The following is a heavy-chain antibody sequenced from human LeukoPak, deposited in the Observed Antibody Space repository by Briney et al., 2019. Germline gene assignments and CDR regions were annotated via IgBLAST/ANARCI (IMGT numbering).Heavy chain of an antibody. Sequence: GGSLRLSCAASGFTFSSYAMSWVRQAPGKGLEWVSAINWNGDSTSYADSVKGRFTISRDNAKNSLYLQMNSLRAEDTALYYCAREKVTTDNYYYMDVWGKGATVTVSS. J-gene: IGHJ6*03. CDR1: GFTFSSYA. CDR2: INWNGDST. V-gene: IGHV3-20*04. CDR3: AREKVTTDNYYYMDV. D-gene: IGHD4-11*01.